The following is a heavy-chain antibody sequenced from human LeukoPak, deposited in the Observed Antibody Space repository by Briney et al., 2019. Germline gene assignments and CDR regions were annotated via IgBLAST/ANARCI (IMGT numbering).Heavy chain of an antibody. CDR3: ARDPHFYDYVWGSYRLFDY. Sequence: SETLSLTCAVYGGSFSGYYWSWIRQPPGKGLEWIGEINHSGSTNYNPSLKSRVTISVDTSKNQFSLKLSSVTAADTAVYYCARDPHFYDYVWGSYRLFDYWGQGTLVTVSS. CDR1: GGSFSGYY. D-gene: IGHD3-16*02. V-gene: IGHV4-34*01. J-gene: IGHJ4*02. CDR2: INHSGST.